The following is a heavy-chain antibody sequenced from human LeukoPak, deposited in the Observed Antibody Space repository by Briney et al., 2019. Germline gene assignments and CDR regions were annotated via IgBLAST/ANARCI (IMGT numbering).Heavy chain of an antibody. CDR3: ARTYYDFWSGRQEDYYYYMDV. D-gene: IGHD3-3*01. CDR1: GFTFSSYS. CDR2: ISSSSSYI. V-gene: IGHV3-21*04. J-gene: IGHJ6*03. Sequence: GGSLRLSCAASGFTFSSYSMNWVRQAPGKGLEWVSSISSSSSYIYYADSVKGRFTISRDNAKNSLYLQMNSLRAEDTAVYYCARTYYDFWSGRQEDYYYYMDVWGKGTTVTVSS.